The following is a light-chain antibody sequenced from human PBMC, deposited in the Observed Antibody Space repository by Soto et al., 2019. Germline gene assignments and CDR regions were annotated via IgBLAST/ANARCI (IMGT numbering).Light chain of an antibody. CDR2: GAS. Sequence: DIQFTQSQSFLSASVGDRVTITYRASQGISSFLAWYQQKPGKAPNLLISGASTLRTGVPSRFSGGGSGIEFTLTISSLQPEDFATYYCQHLNSYPLNFCGGTKVEI. CDR3: QHLNSYPLN. J-gene: IGKJ4*01. CDR1: QGISSF. V-gene: IGKV1-9*01.